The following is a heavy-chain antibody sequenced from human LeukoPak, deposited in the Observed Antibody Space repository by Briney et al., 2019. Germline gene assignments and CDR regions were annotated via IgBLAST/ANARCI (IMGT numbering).Heavy chain of an antibody. V-gene: IGHV4-34*01. CDR3: ARGRGTMVRGVFDP. CDR2: INHSGTT. Sequence: KPSETLSLTCAVHGGSFSGYYWSWIRQPPGKGLEWIGEINHSGTTNYNSSLKSRVTISVDTSKNQFSLKLSSVTAADTAVYYCARGRGTMVRGVFDPWGQGTLVTVSS. D-gene: IGHD3-10*01. J-gene: IGHJ5*02. CDR1: GGSFSGYY.